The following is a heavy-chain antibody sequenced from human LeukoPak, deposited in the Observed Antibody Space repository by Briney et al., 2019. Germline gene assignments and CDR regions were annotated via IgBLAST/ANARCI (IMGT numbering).Heavy chain of an antibody. D-gene: IGHD6-6*01. V-gene: IGHV4-38-2*02. J-gene: IGHJ6*03. CDR1: GYSISSGNY. CDR2: IYHSGST. CDR3: ARDWGVSARPGYMDV. Sequence: SSETLSLTCTVSGYSISSGNYWDWIRQPPGKGLEWIGSIYHSGSTYYNPSLKSRVTISVDTSKNQFSLRLSSVTAADTAVYHCARDWGVSARPGYMDVWGKGTTVTVSS.